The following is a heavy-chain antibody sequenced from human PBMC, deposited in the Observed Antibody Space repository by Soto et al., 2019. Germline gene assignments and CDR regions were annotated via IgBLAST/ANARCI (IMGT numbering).Heavy chain of an antibody. Sequence: SETLSLTCTVSGGSISSECSYWSWFRQLPGKGLEWIGDISDSGSTYYNPSLKSPLTMSGDASKNQFSLKLSSVTAADTALYYCARGKGYSYGPYYFDYWGQGTLVTVSS. D-gene: IGHD5-18*01. V-gene: IGHV4-31*01. J-gene: IGHJ4*02. CDR1: GGSISSECSY. CDR2: ISDSGST. CDR3: ARGKGYSYGPYYFDY.